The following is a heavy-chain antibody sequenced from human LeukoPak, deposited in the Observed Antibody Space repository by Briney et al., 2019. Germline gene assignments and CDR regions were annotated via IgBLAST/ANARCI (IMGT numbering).Heavy chain of an antibody. CDR2: KYYSGNS. J-gene: IGHJ6*02. Sequence: SETLSLTCTVSGGSISSSTYYWGWIRQPPGKGLELIGSKYYSGNSYYNPSLKSRVSISVDTSKNQFSLKLSSVTAADTAVYYCARLYYYFGLDVWGQGTTVTVSS. CDR3: ARLYYYFGLDV. V-gene: IGHV4-39*01. CDR1: GGSISSSTYY.